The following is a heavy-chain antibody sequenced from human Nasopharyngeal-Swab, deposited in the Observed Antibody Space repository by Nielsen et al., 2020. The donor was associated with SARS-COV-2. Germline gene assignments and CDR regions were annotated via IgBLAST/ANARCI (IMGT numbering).Heavy chain of an antibody. CDR2: ISWNSGSI. CDR1: GFIYDDYA. J-gene: IGHJ4*02. Sequence: YPMPPFAASGFIYDDYAMHSVRQAPGKGLEWVSGISWNSGSIGYADSVKGRFTISRDNAKNSLYLQMNSLRAEDTALYYCAKESYGDLFDYWGQGTLVTVSS. V-gene: IGHV3-9*01. D-gene: IGHD4-17*01. CDR3: AKESYGDLFDY.